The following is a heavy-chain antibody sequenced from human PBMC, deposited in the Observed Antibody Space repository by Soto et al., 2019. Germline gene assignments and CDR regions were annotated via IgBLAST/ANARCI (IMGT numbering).Heavy chain of an antibody. CDR2: IYYSGST. V-gene: IGHV4-59*01. D-gene: IGHD4-17*01. CDR1: GGSISSYY. Sequence: SSETLSLTCTVSGGSISSYYWSWIRQPPGKGLEWIGYIYYSGSTNYNPSLKSRVTISVDTSKNQFSLKLSSVTAADTAVYYCARVKTTVNYYYYGMDVWGQGTTVTVSS. J-gene: IGHJ6*02. CDR3: ARVKTTVNYYYYGMDV.